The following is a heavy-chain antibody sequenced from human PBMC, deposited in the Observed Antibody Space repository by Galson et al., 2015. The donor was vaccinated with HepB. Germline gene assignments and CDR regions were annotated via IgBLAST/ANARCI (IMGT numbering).Heavy chain of an antibody. V-gene: IGHV6-1*01. CDR2: TYYRSKWYN. CDR3: TRVRHLARGMDV. J-gene: IGHJ6*02. CDR1: GDSVSTNIVA. D-gene: IGHD2-21*01. Sequence: CAISGDSVSTNIVAWNWIRQSPSRGLEWLGRTYYRSKWYNDYAASVQSRITINPDTSRNQFSLQLNSVTPEDTGVYYCTRVRHLARGMDVWGQGTTVTVPS.